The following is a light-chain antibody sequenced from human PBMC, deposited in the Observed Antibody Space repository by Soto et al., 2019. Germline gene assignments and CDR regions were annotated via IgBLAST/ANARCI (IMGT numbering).Light chain of an antibody. V-gene: IGLV2-14*01. CDR1: SSVVGGYNY. J-gene: IGLJ1*01. CDR2: DVS. Sequence: QSALTQPASVSGSPGQSISISCTGTSSVVGGYNYVSWYQQHPGKAPKLMIYDVSNRPSGVSNRFSGSKSDNTASLTISGLQAEDEADYYCSSYTSSTSYVFGTGTKVTVL. CDR3: SSYTSSTSYV.